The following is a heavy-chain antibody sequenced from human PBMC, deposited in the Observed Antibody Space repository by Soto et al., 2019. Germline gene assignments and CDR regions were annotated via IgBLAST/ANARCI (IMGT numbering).Heavy chain of an antibody. CDR2: INAANGDT. D-gene: IGHD6-13*01. V-gene: IGHV1-3*01. J-gene: IGHJ5*02. CDR1: GYTFTNYA. Sequence: QVQLVQSGAEVREPGASVKVSCKTSGYTFTNYAIHWVRQAPGQRLEWMEWINAANGDTRYSQKFQGRLTIDRDTSAIAAYMELNSLTSEDTAVYYCARDTLRAGNSWYDHWGQGTPVTVSS. CDR3: ARDTLRAGNSWYDH.